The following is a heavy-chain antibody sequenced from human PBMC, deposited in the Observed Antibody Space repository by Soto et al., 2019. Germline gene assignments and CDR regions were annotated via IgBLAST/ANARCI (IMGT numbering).Heavy chain of an antibody. J-gene: IGHJ6*02. D-gene: IGHD2-2*02. Sequence: SETLSLTCAVYGGSFSGYYWRWIRQPPGKGLEWIGEINHSGSTNYNPSLRSRVTISVDTSKNQFSLKLSSVTAADTAVYYCARASRSEDIVVVPAAIPYYYYGMDVWGQGTTVTVSS. CDR1: GGSFSGYY. CDR3: ARASRSEDIVVVPAAIPYYYYGMDV. V-gene: IGHV4-34*01. CDR2: INHSGST.